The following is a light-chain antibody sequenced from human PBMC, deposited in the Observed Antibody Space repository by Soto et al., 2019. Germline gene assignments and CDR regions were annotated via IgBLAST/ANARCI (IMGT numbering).Light chain of an antibody. CDR1: SSNIGAGYD. V-gene: IGLV1-40*01. Sequence: QSVLTQPPSVSGAPGQRVTISCTGSSSNIGAGYDVHWYQQLPGTAPKVLISGNSNRPSGVPDRFSGSKSGTSASLAITGVEDEDEADYYCQSYESSLSGQVFGGGTKLTVL. CDR2: GNS. J-gene: IGLJ2*01. CDR3: QSYESSLSGQV.